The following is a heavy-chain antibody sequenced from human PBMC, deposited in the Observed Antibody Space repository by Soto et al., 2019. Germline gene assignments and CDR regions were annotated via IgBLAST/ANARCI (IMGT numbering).Heavy chain of an antibody. V-gene: IGHV4-31*03. J-gene: IGHJ2*01. CDR3: ASGQCISSSCSYLNL. Sequence: QVQLQESGPGLVKPSQTLSLTCTVSGGSINSGGSYWSWNRQSPGEGLEWVGYIYYSGTTYYNPSLKSRVSITLDTSKNQFSLKLSSVTAADTAIYYCASGQCISSSCSYLNLWGRGALVTVSS. CDR2: IYYSGTT. CDR1: GGSINSGGSY. D-gene: IGHD2-2*01.